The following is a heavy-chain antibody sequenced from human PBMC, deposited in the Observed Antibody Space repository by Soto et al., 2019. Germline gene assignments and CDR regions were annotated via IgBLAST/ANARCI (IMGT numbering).Heavy chain of an antibody. CDR2: INTNTGNP. Sequence: GASVKVSCKASGYTFTIYAMNWVRQAPGQGLERMGWINTNTGNPTYAQGFTGRFVFSLDTSVSTAYLQICSLKAEDTAVYYCARGTPFKATVTLGYWGQGTLVTVSS. D-gene: IGHD4-4*01. V-gene: IGHV7-4-1*01. J-gene: IGHJ4*02. CDR3: ARGTPFKATVTLGY. CDR1: GYTFTIYA.